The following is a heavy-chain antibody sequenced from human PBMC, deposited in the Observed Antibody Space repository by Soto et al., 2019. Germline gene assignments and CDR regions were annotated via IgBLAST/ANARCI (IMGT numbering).Heavy chain of an antibody. Sequence: QVQLQESGPGLVKPSETLSLSCTVSGGSISSYHWSWIRQTPGKGLEWIGYVHYSWGSNYNPSLKSRVAISLDTSKSQFSLKLTSVTATDTAVYYCARQGFGALHGLVGVWGPGTTVTVSS. V-gene: IGHV4-59*08. J-gene: IGHJ6*02. CDR3: ARQGFGALHGLVGV. CDR1: GGSISSYH. CDR2: VHYSWGS. D-gene: IGHD3-10*01.